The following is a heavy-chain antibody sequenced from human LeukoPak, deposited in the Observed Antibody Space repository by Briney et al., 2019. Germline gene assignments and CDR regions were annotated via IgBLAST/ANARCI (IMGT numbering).Heavy chain of an antibody. J-gene: IGHJ4*02. CDR3: TSRGAPPITTPAAIPIDY. V-gene: IGHV3-73*01. Sequence: HAGGSLRLSCAASGFTFSGSAMHWVRQASGKGLEWVGRIRSKANSYATAYAASVKGRFTISRDDSKNTAYLQMNSLKTEDTAVYYCTSRGAPPITTPAAIPIDYWGQGTLVTVSS. CDR1: GFTFSGSA. D-gene: IGHD2-2*01. CDR2: IRSKANSYAT.